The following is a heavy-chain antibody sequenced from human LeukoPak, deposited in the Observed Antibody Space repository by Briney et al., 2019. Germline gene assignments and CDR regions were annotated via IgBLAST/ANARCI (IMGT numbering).Heavy chain of an antibody. CDR1: RSPLSSAC. CDR3: TTVLWCCRYPLRFF. J-gene: IGHJ4*02. Sequence: GWSLRLSNAAPRSPLSSACRRVVRQAPGKGLMWVSRISPDGSTTLYADSVKGRFTISRDNAKNTLYLQMNSLGAEDTAVYYCTTVLWCCRYPLRFFWRRGPLVTVSS. V-gene: IGHV3-74*03. CDR2: ISPDGSTT. D-gene: IGHD2-21*01.